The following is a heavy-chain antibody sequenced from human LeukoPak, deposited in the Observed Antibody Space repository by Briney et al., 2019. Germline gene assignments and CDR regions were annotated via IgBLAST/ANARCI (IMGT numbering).Heavy chain of an antibody. V-gene: IGHV3-48*01. J-gene: IGHJ2*01. CDR1: GFTFRSYI. CDR2: IGTRGSPI. D-gene: IGHD3-22*01. CDR3: AKNRDRGVPTYYYDSSGSSHFDL. Sequence: PGGSLRLSCAASGFTFRSYIMNWVRQAPGKGLEWVAYIGTRGSPIYYADSVKGRSTISRDSSKNTLYLQMNSLRAEDTAVYYCAKNRDRGVPTYYYDSSGSSHFDLWGRGTLVTVSS.